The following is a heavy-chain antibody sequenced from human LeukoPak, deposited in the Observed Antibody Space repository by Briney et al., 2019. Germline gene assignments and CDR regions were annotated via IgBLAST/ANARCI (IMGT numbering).Heavy chain of an antibody. CDR2: IWFDGSKQ. J-gene: IGHJ1*01. Sequence: GGSLRLSCAAPGLTFSNYPIHWFRQAPGKGLERVAVIWFDGSKQYYADSVKGRFIISRDNSKSTSDLQLNSLRAEDTAVYYCAREGDSRWGELSPWGQGTLVTVSS. D-gene: IGHD3-16*02. CDR1: GLTFSNYP. V-gene: IGHV3-33*01. CDR3: AREGDSRWGELSP.